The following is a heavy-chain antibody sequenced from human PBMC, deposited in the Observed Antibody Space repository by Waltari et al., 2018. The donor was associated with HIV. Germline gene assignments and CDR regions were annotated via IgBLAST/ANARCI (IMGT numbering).Heavy chain of an antibody. CDR1: GGSISSYY. V-gene: IGHV4-59*01. CDR2: IYYSGST. CDR3: ARDLSSGWPSYGMDV. J-gene: IGHJ6*02. D-gene: IGHD6-19*01. Sequence: QVQLQESGPGLVKPSETLSLTCTVSGGSISSYYWSWIRQPPGKGLEWIGYIYYSGSTNYNPSLKSRVTISVDTSKNQFSLKLSSVTAADTAVYYCARDLSSGWPSYGMDVWGQGTTVTVSS.